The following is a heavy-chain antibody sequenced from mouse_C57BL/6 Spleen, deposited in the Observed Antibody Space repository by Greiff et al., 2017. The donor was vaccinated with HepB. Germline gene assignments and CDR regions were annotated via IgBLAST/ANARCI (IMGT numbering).Heavy chain of an antibody. CDR3: ARRDYGSSAMDY. D-gene: IGHD1-1*01. Sequence: VQLQQSGPELVKPGASVKISCKASGYAFSSSWMNWVKQRPGKGLEWIGRIYPGDGDTNYNGKFKGKATLTADKSSSTAYMKLSSLTSEDSAVYFCARRDYGSSAMDYWGQGTSVTVSS. V-gene: IGHV1-82*01. CDR2: IYPGDGDT. CDR1: GYAFSSSW. J-gene: IGHJ4*01.